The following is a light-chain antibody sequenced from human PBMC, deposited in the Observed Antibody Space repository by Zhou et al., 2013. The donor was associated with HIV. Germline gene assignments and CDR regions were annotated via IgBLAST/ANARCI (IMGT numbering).Light chain of an antibody. Sequence: QSALTQPASVSGSPGQSITISCTGTNSDIGNYNFVSWYQQYPAKAPNLMIYDVSKRPSGISDRFSASKSGNTASLTISGLQAEDEADYYCSSSASGSACFVFGTGTKVTVL. CDR3: SSSASGSACFV. CDR2: DVS. J-gene: IGLJ1*01. CDR1: NSDIGNYNF. V-gene: IGLV2-14*01.